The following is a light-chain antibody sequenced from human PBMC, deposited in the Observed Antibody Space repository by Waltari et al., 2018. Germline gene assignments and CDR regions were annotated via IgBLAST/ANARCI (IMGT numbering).Light chain of an antibody. V-gene: IGLV2-11*01. CDR1: SSDVGANTF. CDR2: DIN. CDR3: CSCVGRNIYWV. J-gene: IGLJ3*02. Sequence: QSDLTQPRSVSGAPGPSVTITCTGTSSDVGANTFVYWYQHHHDKAPKLIIYDINKRPSGVPDRFSGSKSGNTASLTISGLQAEDEADYYCCSCVGRNIYWVFGGGTKLTVL.